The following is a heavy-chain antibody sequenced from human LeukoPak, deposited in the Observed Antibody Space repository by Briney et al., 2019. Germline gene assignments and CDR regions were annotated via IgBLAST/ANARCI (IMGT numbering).Heavy chain of an antibody. D-gene: IGHD6-19*01. CDR3: PRFSPGIAVAVSPNWFDP. V-gene: IGHV5-51*01. CDR2: IYPGDSDT. J-gene: IGHJ5*02. Sequence: ASLEISCRGSGYSLTRYGIGCVRRIPGKGLEWMGIIYPGDSDTRYSPSFQGQVTISADKSISTAYLQWISLKPSDTAMYYCPRFSPGIAVAVSPNWFDPWGQGTLVTVSS. CDR1: GYSLTRYG.